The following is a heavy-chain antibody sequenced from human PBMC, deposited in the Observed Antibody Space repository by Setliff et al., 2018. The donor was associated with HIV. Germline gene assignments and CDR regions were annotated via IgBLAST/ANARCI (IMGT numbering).Heavy chain of an antibody. V-gene: IGHV4-59*08. CDR2: IYHSGST. D-gene: IGHD6-13*01. J-gene: IGHJ3*02. CDR1: GGSINGYF. CDR3: VRGPHTSSWYGGYAFDI. Sequence: SETLSLTCIVSGGSINGYFWNWIRQPPGKRLEWIGHIYHSGSTDYNPSLKSRVTMSVDTSKNQFSLNLDSVTAADTAVYYCVRGPHTSSWYGGYAFDIWGQGTMVTVSS.